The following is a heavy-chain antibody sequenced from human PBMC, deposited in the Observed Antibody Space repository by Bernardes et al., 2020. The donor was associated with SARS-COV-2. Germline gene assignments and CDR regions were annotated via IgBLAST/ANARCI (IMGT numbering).Heavy chain of an antibody. CDR1: GFTFSSYS. V-gene: IGHV3-21*01. CDR2: ISSSSSYI. Sequence: GSLRLSCAASGFTFSSYSMNWVRQAPGKGLEWVSSISSSSSYIYYADSVKGRFTISRDNAKNSLYLQMNSLRAEDTAVYYCARDTVNVARLMDVWGKGTTVTVSS. D-gene: IGHD3-16*01. J-gene: IGHJ6*04. CDR3: ARDTVNVARLMDV.